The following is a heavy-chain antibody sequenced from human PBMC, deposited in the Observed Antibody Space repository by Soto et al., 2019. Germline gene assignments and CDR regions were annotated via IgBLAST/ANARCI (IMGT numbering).Heavy chain of an antibody. CDR3: AKEGGTFYTGNDY. CDR1: GLTFSSYA. V-gene: IGHV3-23*01. CDR2: ISGSGGST. Sequence: EAPLLDCGGGLIQPGVSLRLFCAASGLTFSSYAMSWVRQAPGKGLEWVSAISGSGGSTYCADSVKGRFTISRDNSKNTLYLQMNSLRAEDTAVYYCAKEGGTFYTGNDYWGQGTLVTVSS. D-gene: IGHD1-1*01. J-gene: IGHJ4*02.